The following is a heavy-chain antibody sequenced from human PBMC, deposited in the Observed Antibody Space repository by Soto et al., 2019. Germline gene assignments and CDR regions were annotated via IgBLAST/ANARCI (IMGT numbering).Heavy chain of an antibody. Sequence: GASVKVSCKASGYPFTSHHMHWVLQAPGQGLEWMGIINPSGGSTNYAQKFQGRVTMTRDTSTSTVYMELSSLRSEDTAVYYCARAYNFGAFDYWGQGALVTVSS. V-gene: IGHV1-46*01. CDR2: INPSGGST. CDR1: GYPFTSHH. D-gene: IGHD5-18*01. J-gene: IGHJ4*02. CDR3: ARAYNFGAFDY.